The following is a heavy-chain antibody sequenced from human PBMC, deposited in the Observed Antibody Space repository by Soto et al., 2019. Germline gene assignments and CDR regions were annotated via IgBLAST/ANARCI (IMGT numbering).Heavy chain of an antibody. Sequence: SQTLSLTCAISGDRVSSNSAAWNWIRQSPSRGLEWLGRTYYRSKWYNDYAVSVKSRITINPDTSKNQFSLQLNSVTPEDTAVYYCARDRGDTYYDILTGYYRIQNWFDPWGQGTLVTVSS. CDR1: GDRVSSNSAA. CDR3: ARDRGDTYYDILTGYYRIQNWFDP. J-gene: IGHJ5*02. CDR2: TYYRSKWYN. D-gene: IGHD3-9*01. V-gene: IGHV6-1*01.